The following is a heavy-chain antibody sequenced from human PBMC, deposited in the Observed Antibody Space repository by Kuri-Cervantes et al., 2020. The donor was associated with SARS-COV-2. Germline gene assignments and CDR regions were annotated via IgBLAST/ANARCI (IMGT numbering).Heavy chain of an antibody. Sequence: SVKVSCKASGYTFTTYYIHWVRQAPGQGLEWMGNIIPLFATPNYAQKFQGRVTITADELTSTVYMEFSSLRFQDTAVYYCARVQSATGTQFFFDYWGQGTLVTVSS. J-gene: IGHJ4*02. V-gene: IGHV1-69*13. D-gene: IGHD1-1*01. CDR2: IIPLFATP. CDR1: GYTFTTYY. CDR3: ARVQSATGTQFFFDY.